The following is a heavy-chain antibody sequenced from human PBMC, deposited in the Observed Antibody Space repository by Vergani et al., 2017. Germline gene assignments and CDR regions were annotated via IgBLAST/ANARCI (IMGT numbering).Heavy chain of an antibody. CDR2: INTNTGNP. J-gene: IGHJ6*02. V-gene: IGHV7-4-1*02. Sequence: QVQLVQSGAEVKKPGSSVKVSCKASGYTFTSYAMNWVRQAPGQGLEWMGWINTNTGNPTYAQGFTGRFVFSLDTSVSTAYLQISSLKAEDTAVYYCARGGSLLTPYYYGMDVWGQGTTVTVPS. CDR3: ARGGSLLTPYYYGMDV. D-gene: IGHD3-10*01. CDR1: GYTFTSYA.